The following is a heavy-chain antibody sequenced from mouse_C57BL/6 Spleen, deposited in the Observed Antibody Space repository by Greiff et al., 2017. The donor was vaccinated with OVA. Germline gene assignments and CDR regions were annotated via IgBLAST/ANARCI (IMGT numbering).Heavy chain of an antibody. CDR3: ARPTHSYYGSSLYFDY. Sequence: VQLQQPGAELVKPGASVKLSCKASGYTFTSYWMQWVKQRPGQGLEWIGEIDPSDSYTNYNQKFKGKAKLTVDTSSSTAYMQLSSLTSEDSAVYYCARPTHSYYGSSLYFDYWGQGTTLTVSS. CDR2: IDPSDSYT. J-gene: IGHJ2*01. V-gene: IGHV1-50*01. D-gene: IGHD1-1*01. CDR1: GYTFTSYW.